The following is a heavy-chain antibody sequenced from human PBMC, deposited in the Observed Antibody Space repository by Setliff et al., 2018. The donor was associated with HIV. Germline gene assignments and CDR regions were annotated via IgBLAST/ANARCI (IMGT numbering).Heavy chain of an antibody. J-gene: IGHJ3*02. CDR3: AGQGDGNNGYDAFDI. CDR1: GGSISSSSYY. CDR2: IHYTGSK. D-gene: IGHD2-8*01. Sequence: SETLSLTCTGSGGSISSSSYYWGWIRQPPGQGLEWIATIHYTGSKFHNPSLRSRLTISVDTTKNQVSLKLSSVTAADTAVYYCAGQGDGNNGYDAFDIWGQGTMVTVSS. V-gene: IGHV4-39*01.